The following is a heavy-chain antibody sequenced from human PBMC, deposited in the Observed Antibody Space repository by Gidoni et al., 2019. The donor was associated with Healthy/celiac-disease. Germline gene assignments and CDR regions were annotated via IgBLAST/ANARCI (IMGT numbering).Heavy chain of an antibody. CDR2: FDPEDGET. V-gene: IGHV1-24*01. D-gene: IGHD2-21*01. Sequence: LEWMGGFDPEDGETIYAQKFQGRVTMTEDTSTDTAYMELSSLRFEDTAVYYCATNGAAYTESIENGGQGTLVTVPS. CDR3: ATNGAAYTESIEN. J-gene: IGHJ4*02.